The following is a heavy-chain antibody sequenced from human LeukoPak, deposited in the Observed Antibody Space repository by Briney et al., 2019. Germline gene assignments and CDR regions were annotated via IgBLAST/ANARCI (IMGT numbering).Heavy chain of an antibody. Sequence: GGSLRLSCAASGFTFDDYTMHWVRQAPGKGLEWVSLISWDGGSTYYADSVKGRFTISRDNSKNSLYLQMNSLRAEDTAVYYCAKDYFGYSSSWFYAFDIWGQGTMVTVSS. CDR3: AKDYFGYSSSWFYAFDI. J-gene: IGHJ3*02. CDR1: GFTFDDYT. CDR2: ISWDGGST. V-gene: IGHV3-43*01. D-gene: IGHD6-13*01.